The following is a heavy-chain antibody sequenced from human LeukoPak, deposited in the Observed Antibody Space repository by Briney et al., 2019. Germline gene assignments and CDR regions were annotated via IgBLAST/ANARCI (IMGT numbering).Heavy chain of an antibody. J-gene: IGHJ4*02. CDR3: ARAQHNYYDSSGYYGFDY. V-gene: IGHV1-46*01. CDR2: INPSGGST. Sequence: ASVKVSCKAPGYTFTSYYMHWVRQAPGQGLEWMGIINPSGGSTSYAQKSQGRVTMTRDTSTSTVYMELSSLRSEDTAVYYCARAQHNYYDSSGYYGFDYWGQGTLVTVSS. D-gene: IGHD3-22*01. CDR1: GYTFTSYY.